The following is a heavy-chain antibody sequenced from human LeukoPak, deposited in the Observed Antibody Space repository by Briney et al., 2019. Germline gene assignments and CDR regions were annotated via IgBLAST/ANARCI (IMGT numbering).Heavy chain of an antibody. D-gene: IGHD1-26*01. CDR1: GFTFSSYS. V-gene: IGHV3-21*01. J-gene: IGHJ4*02. Sequence: PGGSLRLSCAASGFTFSSYSMNWVRQAPGKGLEWVSSISSSSSYIYYADSVKGRFTISRDNAKNSLYLQMNSLRDEDTAVYYCARDQRDDSGSYLRLDYWGQGTLVTVSS. CDR3: ARDQRDDSGSYLRLDY. CDR2: ISSSSSYI.